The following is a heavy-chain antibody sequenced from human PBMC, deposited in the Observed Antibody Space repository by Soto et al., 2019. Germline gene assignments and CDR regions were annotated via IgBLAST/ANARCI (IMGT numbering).Heavy chain of an antibody. V-gene: IGHV4-34*01. CDR1: GGSFSGYY. Sequence: SETLSLTCAVYGGSFSGYYWSWIRQPPGKGLEWIGEINYSGSTNYNPSLKSRVTISVDTSKNQFSLKLSSVTAADTAVYYCARADDYDFWSGYYTPVWFDPWGQGTLVTVSS. D-gene: IGHD3-3*01. CDR3: ARADDYDFWSGYYTPVWFDP. J-gene: IGHJ5*02. CDR2: INYSGST.